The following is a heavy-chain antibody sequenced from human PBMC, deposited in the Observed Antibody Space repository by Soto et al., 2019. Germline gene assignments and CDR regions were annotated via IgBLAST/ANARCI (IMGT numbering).Heavy chain of an antibody. CDR2: ISGSGGSI. D-gene: IGHD1-1*01. J-gene: IGHJ6*02. Sequence: EVQLLESGGGLVQPGGSMRLSCAASGFTFSTYAMNWVRKAPGNGLEWVSAISGSGGSIHYEDSVKGRFTISRDNSKNTLYLQMNSLRDEDTAVYHCVKGYWKGDVWGQGTTVNVSS. CDR3: VKGYWKGDV. V-gene: IGHV3-23*01. CDR1: GFTFSTYA.